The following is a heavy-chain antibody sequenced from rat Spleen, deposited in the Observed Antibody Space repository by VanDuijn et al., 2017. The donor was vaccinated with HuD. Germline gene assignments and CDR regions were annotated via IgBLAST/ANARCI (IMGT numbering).Heavy chain of an antibody. CDR3: ARHGPGSWYFDL. J-gene: IGHJ1*01. V-gene: IGHV5-25*01. CDR1: GFTFSNYY. CDR2: INTGGGNT. D-gene: IGHD5-1*01. Sequence: EVQLVESGGGLVQPGRSMKLSCAASGFTFSNYYMAWVRQVPTKGLEWVASINTGGGNTYYRGSVKGRFTISRDNAKSTLYLQMDSLRSEDTATYYCARHGPGSWYFDLWGPGTMVTVSS.